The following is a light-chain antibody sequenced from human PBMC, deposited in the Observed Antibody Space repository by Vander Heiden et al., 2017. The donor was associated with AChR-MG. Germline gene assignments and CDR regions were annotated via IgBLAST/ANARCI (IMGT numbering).Light chain of an antibody. CDR2: VRTGGIFG. Sequence: QPVLTQPPSASASLGASVTLTCTLSSGYSNYKVDWYQQRPGKGPRFVMRVRTGGIFGSKGDGIPDRFSVLGSCLNRSLTIKNIQDEDESDYHCGADHGSGSNLVVVFGGGPKLTGL. CDR1: SGYSNYK. CDR3: GADHGSGSNLVVV. J-gene: IGLJ2*01. V-gene: IGLV9-49*01.